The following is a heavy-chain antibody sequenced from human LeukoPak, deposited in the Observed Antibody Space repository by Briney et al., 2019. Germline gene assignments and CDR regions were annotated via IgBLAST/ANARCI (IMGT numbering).Heavy chain of an antibody. V-gene: IGHV4-34*01. CDR3: ARDVVVVPADIHYGMDV. CDR1: GGSFSDYL. J-gene: IGHJ6*02. CDR2: INHSGRT. Sequence: SETLSLTCAVYGGSFSDYLWGWIRQPPGKGLEWIGEINHSGRTYYNPSLESRVTISVDTSKNQFSLNLSSVTAADTAVYYCARDVVVVPADIHYGMDVWGQGTTVTVSS. D-gene: IGHD2-2*01.